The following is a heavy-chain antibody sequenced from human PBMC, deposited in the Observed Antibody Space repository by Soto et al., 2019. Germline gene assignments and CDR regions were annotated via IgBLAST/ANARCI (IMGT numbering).Heavy chain of an antibody. CDR3: AVRMWFGDAFDI. J-gene: IGHJ3*02. CDR2: IYYSEST. Sequence: QVQLQESGPGLMKPSETLSLTCTVSGASISSYYWSWIRQPPGKGLEWIGYIYYSESTNYNPSLTSRXXMXEXXSKNQFSLKLSSVTAADTAGYYYAVRMWFGDAFDIWGQGTMVTVSS. D-gene: IGHD3-10*01. V-gene: IGHV4-59*01. CDR1: GASISSYY.